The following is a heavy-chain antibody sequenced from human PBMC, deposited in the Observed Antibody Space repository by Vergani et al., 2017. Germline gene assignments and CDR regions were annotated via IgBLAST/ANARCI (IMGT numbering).Heavy chain of an antibody. CDR1: GYSISSGYY. V-gene: IGHV4-38-2*01. Sequence: QVQLQESGPGLVKPSETLSLTCAVSGYSISSGYYWGWIRQPPGKGLEWIGSIYHSGSTYYNPALKSRFTISVDTSKNQFSLKLSSVTAADTAVYYCARHLRQQPNDYWGQGTLVTVSS. J-gene: IGHJ4*02. CDR2: IYHSGST. CDR3: ARHLRQQPNDY. D-gene: IGHD6-13*01.